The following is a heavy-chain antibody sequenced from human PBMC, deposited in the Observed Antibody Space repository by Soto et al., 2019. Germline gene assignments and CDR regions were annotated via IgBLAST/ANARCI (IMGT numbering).Heavy chain of an antibody. CDR1: GGSISSSIYY. CDR2: MHYSGRA. Sequence: QLQLQESGPGLVKPSETLSLSCTVSGGSISSSIYYWGWIRQPPGKGLEWIGTMHYSGRAYYSLSLKSRVTISVDTSKNQFSLKLSSVTAADTAVYYCARSMTGRLLDYWGQGTLVTVSS. CDR3: ARSMTGRLLDY. V-gene: IGHV4-39*01. J-gene: IGHJ4*02. D-gene: IGHD4-17*01.